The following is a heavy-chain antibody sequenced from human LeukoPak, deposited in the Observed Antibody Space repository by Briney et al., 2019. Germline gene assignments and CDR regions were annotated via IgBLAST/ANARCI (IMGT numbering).Heavy chain of an antibody. J-gene: IGHJ4*02. CDR3: AKKSSGLNPFDY. V-gene: IGHV3-23*01. CDR2: ISSSGGDT. Sequence: GGSLRLSCAASGLTFSSSPMSWVRQAPGKGLEWVSGISSSGGDTPYADSVKGRFTISRDNSKNMVYLQMNSLRAEDTAVYYCAKKSSGLNPFDYWGQGTLVTVSS. D-gene: IGHD1-14*01. CDR1: GLTFSSSP.